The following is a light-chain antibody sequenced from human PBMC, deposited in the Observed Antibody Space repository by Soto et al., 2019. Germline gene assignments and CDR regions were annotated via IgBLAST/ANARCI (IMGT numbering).Light chain of an antibody. Sequence: QSVLTQPASVSGSPGQSITISCTGSGSDIGFYDYVSWYQQHPGKAPKLLIHGVTRRPSGVSSRFSASKSAYTAYLTISGLQADDEADYYCSSYTSSSTLGFGGGTKLTVL. CDR3: SSYTSSSTLG. V-gene: IGLV2-14*01. CDR2: GVT. J-gene: IGLJ3*02. CDR1: GSDIGFYDY.